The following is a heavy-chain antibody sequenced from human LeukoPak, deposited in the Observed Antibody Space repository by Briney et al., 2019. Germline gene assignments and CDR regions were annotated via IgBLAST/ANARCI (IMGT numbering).Heavy chain of an antibody. J-gene: IGHJ4*02. CDR1: GGSISSGGYY. CDR3: ARGLRAGGNSFDY. V-gene: IGHV4-31*03. D-gene: IGHD4-23*01. Sequence: SETLSLTCIVSGGSISSGGYYWSWIRQPPGKGLEWIGYIYYSGSTYYNPSLKSRVTISVDTSKNQFSLKLSSVTAADTAVYYCARGLRAGGNSFDYWGQGTLVTVSS. CDR2: IYYSGST.